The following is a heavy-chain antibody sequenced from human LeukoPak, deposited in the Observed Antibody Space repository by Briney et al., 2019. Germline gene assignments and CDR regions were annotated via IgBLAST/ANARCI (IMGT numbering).Heavy chain of an antibody. V-gene: IGHV1-2*02. CDR2: INPYSGGT. CDR3: SRIRGGNNYHFDY. Sequence: ASVKVSCKASGYTFTDYYLHWVRQAPGQGLEWMGWINPYSGGTNYAQNFQGRVTMTRDTSISTGYMELSRLGSDDTAVYYCSRIRGGNNYHFDYWGQGTLVTVSS. D-gene: IGHD1-26*01. J-gene: IGHJ4*02. CDR1: GYTFTDYY.